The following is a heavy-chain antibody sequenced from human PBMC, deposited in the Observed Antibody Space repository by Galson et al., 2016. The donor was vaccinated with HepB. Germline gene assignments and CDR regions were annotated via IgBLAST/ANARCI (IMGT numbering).Heavy chain of an antibody. V-gene: IGHV1-2*02. CDR1: GNTFTGYF. Sequence: SVKVSCKASGNTFTGYFMHRVRQAPGQWLEWMGWIDPNSGGTKYAQKFQGRVTMTRDTSISTAYMELSSPRSDDTAVYYCARGKSRYFGSGAYFVFEFWGQGTLVTVSS. J-gene: IGHJ4*02. CDR2: IDPNSGGT. D-gene: IGHD3-10*01. CDR3: ARGKSRYFGSGAYFVFEF.